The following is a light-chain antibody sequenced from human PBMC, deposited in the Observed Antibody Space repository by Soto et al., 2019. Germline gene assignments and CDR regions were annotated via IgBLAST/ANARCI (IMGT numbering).Light chain of an antibody. V-gene: IGKV1-9*01. CDR3: QQLNSYPLT. CDR1: QGISSY. CDR2: AAS. Sequence: DIQMTQSPSSVSASVGDRVTMTCRASQGISSYLAWYQQKPGKAPKLLIYAASTLQSGVPSRFSGSGSGTEFTLTVSSLQPEDFATYYCQQLNSYPLTFGGGPKV. J-gene: IGKJ4*01.